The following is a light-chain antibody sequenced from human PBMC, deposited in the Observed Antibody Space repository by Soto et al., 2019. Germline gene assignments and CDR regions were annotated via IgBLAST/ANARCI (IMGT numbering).Light chain of an antibody. J-gene: IGKJ2*01. V-gene: IGKV1-17*01. CDR3: LQHHTYPST. Sequence: DIQMTQSPSSLSASVGDRVTITCRASQGIGNNLGWFQQKVGRAPKRLIYAASSLEGGVPLRFSGSGSGTEFTLTISGLQPEDFATYYCLQHHTYPSTFGQGTKLEIK. CDR2: AAS. CDR1: QGIGNN.